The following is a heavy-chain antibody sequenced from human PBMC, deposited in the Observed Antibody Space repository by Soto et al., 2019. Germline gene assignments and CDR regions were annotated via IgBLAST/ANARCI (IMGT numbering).Heavy chain of an antibody. CDR1: GFTFSSYA. CDR2: ISYDGSNK. J-gene: IGHJ2*01. V-gene: IGHV3-30*04. CDR3: ARDPLGHWYFDR. Sequence: GGSLRLSCAASGFTFSSYAMHWVRQAPGKGLEWVAVISYDGSNKYYADSVKGRFTISRDNSKNTLYLQMNSLRAEDTAVYYCARDPLGHWYFDRWGRGTLVTVSS. D-gene: IGHD3-10*01.